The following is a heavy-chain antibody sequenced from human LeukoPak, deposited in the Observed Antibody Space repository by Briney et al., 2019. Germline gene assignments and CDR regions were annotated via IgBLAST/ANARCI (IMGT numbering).Heavy chain of an antibody. Sequence: PSETLPLTCTVSVGSISGFYWSWIRQPPGKGLEFIGYIYHTGAAQYNTSLRSRATLSVDTSKNQISLNLTSVTAADTAVYYCARARSGSLLDSWGQGILVTVSS. CDR3: ARARSGSLLDS. CDR2: IYHTGAA. D-gene: IGHD1-26*01. V-gene: IGHV4-59*01. J-gene: IGHJ4*02. CDR1: VGSISGFY.